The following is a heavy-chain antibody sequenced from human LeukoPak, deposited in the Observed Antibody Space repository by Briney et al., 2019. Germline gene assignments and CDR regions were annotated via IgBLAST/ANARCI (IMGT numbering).Heavy chain of an antibody. D-gene: IGHD5-12*01. J-gene: IGHJ4*02. V-gene: IGHV4-34*01. CDR3: ARGRYSGFFDY. Sequence: PSETLSHTCVVYGGSFSGYYWTWIRQPPGKGLEWIGEINHSANTHYNPSLKSRVTISLDTSKSQFSLNLSSVTAADTAVFYCARGRYSGFFDYWGQGTLVTVSS. CDR1: GGSFSGYY. CDR2: INHSANT.